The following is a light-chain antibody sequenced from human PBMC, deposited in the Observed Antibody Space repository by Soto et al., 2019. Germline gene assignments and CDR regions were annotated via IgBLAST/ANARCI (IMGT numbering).Light chain of an antibody. V-gene: IGKV1-39*01. CDR3: QQSHSPPIT. Sequence: DIQMTQSPSSLSASVGDRVTIACRASQSISIYLNWYQQKPGKAPKLLIRAVSSLQSGVPSRFSGSGSGTDFSLTISGLQPDDVATYYCQQSHSPPITFGPGTEVD. CDR1: QSISIY. J-gene: IGKJ3*01. CDR2: AVS.